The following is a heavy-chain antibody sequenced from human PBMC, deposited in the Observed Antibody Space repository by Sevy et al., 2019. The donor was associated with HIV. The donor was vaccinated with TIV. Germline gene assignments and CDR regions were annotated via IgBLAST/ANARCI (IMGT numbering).Heavy chain of an antibody. Sequence: VGSLRLSCAASGFTFSDHYMEWVHQAPGKELEWVGRIRNKADSYTTEYAASVKGRFTISRDDSKNSLYLLMNSLKTVDTAVYYCATHAGIAAAGRVFDYWGQGTLVTVSS. J-gene: IGHJ4*02. CDR3: ATHAGIAAAGRVFDY. CDR2: IRNKADSYTT. D-gene: IGHD6-13*01. CDR1: GFTFSDHY. V-gene: IGHV3-72*01.